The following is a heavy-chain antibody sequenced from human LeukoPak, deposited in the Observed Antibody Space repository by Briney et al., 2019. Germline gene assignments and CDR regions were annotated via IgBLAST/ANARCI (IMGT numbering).Heavy chain of an antibody. V-gene: IGHV3-11*04. D-gene: IGHD2-15*01. CDR2: ISSSGSTI. CDR3: ARDAVGILPKTDAFDI. Sequence: PGGSLRLSCAASGFTFSDYYMSWIRQAPGKGLEWVSYISSSGSTIYYADSVKGRFTISRDNAKNSLYLQMNSLRAEDTAVYYCARDAVGILPKTDAFDIWGQGTMVTVSS. CDR1: GFTFSDYY. J-gene: IGHJ3*02.